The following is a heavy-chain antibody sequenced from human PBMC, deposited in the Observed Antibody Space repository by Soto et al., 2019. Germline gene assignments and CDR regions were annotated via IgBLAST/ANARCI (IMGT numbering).Heavy chain of an antibody. CDR3: ARGQLPAATTYFDF. Sequence: QVHLVESGGGVVQPGGSLRLSGAASGFTFSSYAIHWVRQAPGKGLEWVAIIWFDGSNKYYADSVKGRFSISRDNSKNTLFLQMDSLRAEDTAVYYCARGQLPAATTYFDFWGQGTLVSVSS. V-gene: IGHV3-33*01. D-gene: IGHD2-15*01. CDR1: GFTFSSYA. CDR2: IWFDGSNK. J-gene: IGHJ4*02.